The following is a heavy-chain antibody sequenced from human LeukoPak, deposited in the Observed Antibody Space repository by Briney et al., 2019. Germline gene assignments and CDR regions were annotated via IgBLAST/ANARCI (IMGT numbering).Heavy chain of an antibody. Sequence: NPSQTLSLTCTVSGVSISSGGYYWSWIRQPPGKGLEWIGYIYHSGSSYYNPSLKSRVTISVDRSKNQFSLKLSSVTAADTAVYYCASYIAARQEYFAYWGQGTLVTVSS. CDR1: GVSISSGGYY. J-gene: IGHJ4*02. CDR2: IYHSGSS. D-gene: IGHD6-6*01. V-gene: IGHV4-30-2*01. CDR3: ASYIAARQEYFAY.